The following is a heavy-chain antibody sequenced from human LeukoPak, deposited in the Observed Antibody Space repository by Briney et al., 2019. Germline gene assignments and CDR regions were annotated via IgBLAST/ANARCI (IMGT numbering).Heavy chain of an antibody. J-gene: IGHJ4*02. CDR2: ISGSGGST. CDR3: AKLTMVRGVILDY. V-gene: IGHV3-23*01. CDR1: GFTFSSYG. D-gene: IGHD3-10*01. Sequence: GGSLRLSCAGSGFTFSSYGMSWVHQAPGKGLEWISAISGSGGSTYYADPVKGRFTISRDNSKNTLYLQMNSLRAEDTAVYYCAKLTMVRGVILDYWGQGTLVTVSS.